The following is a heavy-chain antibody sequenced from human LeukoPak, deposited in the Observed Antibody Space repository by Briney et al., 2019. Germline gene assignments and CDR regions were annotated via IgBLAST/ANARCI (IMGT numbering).Heavy chain of an antibody. J-gene: IGHJ5*02. CDR3: ARDPLQYQLTHNWFDP. CDR1: GYTFTSYG. D-gene: IGHD2-2*01. CDR2: ISAYNGNT. V-gene: IGHV1-18*04. Sequence: ASVKVSCKASGYTFTSYGISWVRQAPGQGLEWMGWISAYNGNTNYAQKLQGRVTMTTDTSTSTAYMELRSLRSDDTVVYYCARDPLQYQLTHNWFDPWGQGTLVTVSS.